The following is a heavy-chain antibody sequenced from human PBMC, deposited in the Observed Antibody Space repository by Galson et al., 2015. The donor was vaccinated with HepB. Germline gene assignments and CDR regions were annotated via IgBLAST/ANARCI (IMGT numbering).Heavy chain of an antibody. CDR2: IIPIFGTA. CDR1: GGTFSSYA. Sequence: SVKVSCKASGGTFSSYAISWVRQAPGQGLEWMGGIIPIFGTANYAQKFQGRVTITADKSTSTAYMELSSLRSEDTAVYYCASGVSSAITMIAWGREWGGDYWGQGTLVTVSS. J-gene: IGHJ4*02. CDR3: ASGVSSAITMIAWGREWGGDY. D-gene: IGHD3-22*01. V-gene: IGHV1-69*06.